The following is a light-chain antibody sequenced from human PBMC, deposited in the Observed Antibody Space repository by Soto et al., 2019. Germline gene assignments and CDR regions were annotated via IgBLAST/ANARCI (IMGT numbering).Light chain of an antibody. CDR1: KIGTKS. V-gene: IGLV3-21*02. CDR2: DDS. J-gene: IGLJ2*01. CDR3: QVWDSSTDQNVV. Sequence: SYELTQPPSVSVAPGQTARITCGGNKIGTKSVHWYQQKPGQAPVLVVFDDSDRPSGIPERFSGSNSGNTATLTISRVEAEDEADYYCQVWDSSTDQNVVFGGGTKLTVL.